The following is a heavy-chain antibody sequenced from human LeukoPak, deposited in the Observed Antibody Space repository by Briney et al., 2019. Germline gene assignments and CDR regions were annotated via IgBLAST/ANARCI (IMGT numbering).Heavy chain of an antibody. D-gene: IGHD6-19*01. CDR3: AKDTSGWPPTYYLDY. CDR2: ISWDGGNT. V-gene: IGHV3-43*01. CDR1: GFIFDDYT. J-gene: IGHJ4*02. Sequence: PGGSLRLSCAASGFIFDDYTMHWVRQVPGKGLEWVSLISWDGGNTFYGDSVKGRFTISRDNSKNSLYLQMNSLKTEDTALYYCAKDTSGWPPTYYLDYWGQGAMVTVSS.